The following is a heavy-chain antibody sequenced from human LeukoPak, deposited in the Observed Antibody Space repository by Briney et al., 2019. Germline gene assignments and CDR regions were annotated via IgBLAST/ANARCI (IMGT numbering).Heavy chain of an antibody. CDR1: GYTFTSYA. CDR2: INAGNGNT. D-gene: IGHD3-3*01. CDR3: ARDESSITIFGVVTPNWYFDL. J-gene: IGHJ2*01. V-gene: IGHV1-3*01. Sequence: ASVKVSCKASGYTFTSYAMHWVRQAPGQRLEWMGWINAGNGNTKYSQKFQGRVTITRDTSASTAYMELSSLRSEDTAVYYCARDESSITIFGVVTPNWYFDLWGRGTLVTVSS.